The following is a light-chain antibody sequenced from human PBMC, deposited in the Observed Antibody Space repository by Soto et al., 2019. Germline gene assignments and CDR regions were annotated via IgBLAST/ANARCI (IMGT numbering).Light chain of an antibody. Sequence: ILLTQSPSTLSASVGDIVTISCLASQSINKWLAWYQHKPGKAPNLLIYEVSTLHSGVPSRFSGSGSGTEFTLTISSLQSDDFATYYCQQYSSYPTFGQGTKVAIK. CDR3: QQYSSYPT. J-gene: IGKJ1*01. CDR1: QSINKW. V-gene: IGKV1-5*03. CDR2: EVS.